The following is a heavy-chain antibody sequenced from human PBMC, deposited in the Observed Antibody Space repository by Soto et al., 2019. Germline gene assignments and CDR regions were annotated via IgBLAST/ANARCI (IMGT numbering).Heavy chain of an antibody. Sequence: GESLKISCKASGYTFTSYWVGWVRQMPGKGLEWMGFIYPGDSDARYSPSFEGQVTISVDTSINTAYLRWNSLKASDTAIYYCARQPDYNILTGYLYYFDYWGQGTPVTVSS. D-gene: IGHD3-9*01. CDR2: IYPGDSDA. V-gene: IGHV5-51*01. J-gene: IGHJ4*02. CDR1: GYTFTSYW. CDR3: ARQPDYNILTGYLYYFDY.